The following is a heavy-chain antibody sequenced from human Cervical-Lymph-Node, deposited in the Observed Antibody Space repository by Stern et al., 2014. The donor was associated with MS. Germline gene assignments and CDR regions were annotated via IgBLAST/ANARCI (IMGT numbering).Heavy chain of an antibody. D-gene: IGHD3-3*01. CDR1: GYIFNGYY. Sequence: VQLVESGAEVKKPGASVKVSCKTSGYIFNGYYIHWVRQAPGQGLEWMARINPNTGGTKYAQKFQGRVTMSRDTSISTAYVELSSLTSDDTAVYYCARDQRGITIFGVVTDYYYLGMDVWGQGTTVTVSS. CDR2: INPNTGGT. CDR3: ARDQRGITIFGVVTDYYYLGMDV. J-gene: IGHJ6*02. V-gene: IGHV1-2*02.